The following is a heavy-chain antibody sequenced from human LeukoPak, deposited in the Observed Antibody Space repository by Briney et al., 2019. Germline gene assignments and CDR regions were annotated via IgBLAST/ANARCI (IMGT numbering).Heavy chain of an antibody. CDR2: IYTSGST. V-gene: IGHV4-4*07. Sequence: PSETLSLTCTVSGGSISSYYWSWIRQPAGKGLEWIGRIYTSGSTNYNPSLKSRVTISVDKSKNQFSQKLSSVTAADTAVYYCARERSQNLDYWGQGTLVTVSS. J-gene: IGHJ4*02. CDR1: GGSISSYY. CDR3: ARERSQNLDY.